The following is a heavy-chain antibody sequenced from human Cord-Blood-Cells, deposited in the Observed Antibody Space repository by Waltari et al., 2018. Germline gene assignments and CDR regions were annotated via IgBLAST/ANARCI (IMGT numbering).Heavy chain of an antibody. J-gene: IGHJ4*02. V-gene: IGHV4-59*11. CDR3: ARGSIAVAGTGFDY. CDR1: GGSISSHY. CDR2: IYYSGST. Sequence: QVQLQESGPGLVKPSETLSLTCTVSGGSISSHYWSWIRQPPGKGPEWIGYIYYSGSTNYNPSLKSRVTISVDTSKNQFSLKLSSVTAADTAVYYCARGSIAVAGTGFDYWGQGTLVTVSS. D-gene: IGHD6-19*01.